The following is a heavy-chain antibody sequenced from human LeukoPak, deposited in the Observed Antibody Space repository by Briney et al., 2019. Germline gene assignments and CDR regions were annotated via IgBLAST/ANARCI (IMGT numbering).Heavy chain of an antibody. CDR1: GFTFSSYT. V-gene: IGHV3-23*01. Sequence: PGGSLRLSCAASGFTFSSYTMSWVRQAPGKGLEWVSAISGSGGSTYYADSVKGRFTFSRDNSKSTLYLQMNSLRAEDTAVYCCAKPIRGSAGNAFDIWGQGTLVTVSS. D-gene: IGHD6-13*01. J-gene: IGHJ3*02. CDR2: ISGSGGST. CDR3: AKPIRGSAGNAFDI.